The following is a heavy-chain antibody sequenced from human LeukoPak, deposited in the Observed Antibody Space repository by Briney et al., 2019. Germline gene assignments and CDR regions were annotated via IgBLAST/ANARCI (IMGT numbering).Heavy chain of an antibody. Sequence: SETLSLTCTVSGYSISSGYYWGWIRQPPGKGLEWIGRIYHRGSTYYNPSLKSRVTISVDTSKNQFSLKLSSVTAADTAVYYCARDRGVSSSWYLIIAFDIWGQGTMVTVSS. D-gene: IGHD6-13*01. CDR1: GYSISSGYY. V-gene: IGHV4-38-2*02. J-gene: IGHJ3*02. CDR2: IYHRGST. CDR3: ARDRGVSSSWYLIIAFDI.